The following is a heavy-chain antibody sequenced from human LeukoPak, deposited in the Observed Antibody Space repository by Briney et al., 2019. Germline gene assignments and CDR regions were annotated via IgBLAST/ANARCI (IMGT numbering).Heavy chain of an antibody. J-gene: IGHJ1*01. CDR2: IYYSGST. CDR1: GGSISSYY. V-gene: IGHV4-59*01. D-gene: IGHD3-22*01. CDR3: VRDHYYDSSGYTFRH. Sequence: SETLSLTCTVSGGSISSYYWSWIRRPPEKGLEWIGYIYYSGSTSYNPSLKSRVTISVDTSKNQFSLKLRSVTVADTAVYYCVRDHYYDSSGYTFRHWGQGTLVSASS.